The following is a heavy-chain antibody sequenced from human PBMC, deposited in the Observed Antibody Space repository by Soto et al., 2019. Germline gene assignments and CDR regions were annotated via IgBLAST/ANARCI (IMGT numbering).Heavy chain of an antibody. V-gene: IGHV5-51*01. D-gene: IGHD3-22*01. CDR3: ARQSGETYYYDSSGYYFFDY. CDR2: IYPGDSDT. Sequence: GESLKISCKGSGYSFTTYWIGWVRQMPGKGLEWMGVIYPGDSDTRFSPSFQGQVTISVDMSISTAYLQWSSLKASDTAMYYCARQSGETYYYDSSGYYFFDYWGQGTLVTVSS. J-gene: IGHJ4*02. CDR1: GYSFTTYW.